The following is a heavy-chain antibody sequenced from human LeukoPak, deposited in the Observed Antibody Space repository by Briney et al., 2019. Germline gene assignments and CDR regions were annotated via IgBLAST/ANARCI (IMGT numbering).Heavy chain of an antibody. V-gene: IGHV4-34*01. CDR2: INHSGST. CDR3: ARGVGSSSSLSWFDP. J-gene: IGHJ5*02. CDR1: GGSFSGYC. Sequence: SETLSLTCAVYGGSFSGYCWSWIRQPPGKGLEWIGDINHSGSTNYNPSLKSRVTLSVDTSKNQFSPKLSPVTAADTAVYYCARGVGSSSSLSWFDPWGQGTPVTVSS. D-gene: IGHD6-6*01.